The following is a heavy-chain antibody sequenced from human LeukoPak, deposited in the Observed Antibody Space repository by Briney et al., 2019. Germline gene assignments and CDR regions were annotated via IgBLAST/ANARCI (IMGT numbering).Heavy chain of an antibody. D-gene: IGHD6-19*01. J-gene: IGHJ4*02. CDR1: AYTFTGYY. CDR2: INPDSGGT. CDR3: AREGSGWYGNFDY. V-gene: IGHV1-2*02. Sequence: ASVKVSCKASAYTFTGYYMHWVRQAPGQGLEWMGWINPDSGGTNYAQKFQGSVTMTRDTSISTAYMEVSRLRSDDTAVYYCAREGSGWYGNFDYWGQGTLVTVSS.